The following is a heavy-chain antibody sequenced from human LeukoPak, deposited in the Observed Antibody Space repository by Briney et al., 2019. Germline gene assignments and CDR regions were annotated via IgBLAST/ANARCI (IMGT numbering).Heavy chain of an antibody. D-gene: IGHD6-13*01. CDR2: IYYSGST. Sequence: SETLSLTCTVSGGSISSYYWSWIRQPPGKGLEWIGYIYYSGSTNYNPSLKSRVTISVDTSKNQFSLKLSSVTAADTAVYYCARLGAAAGHYYYYGMDVWGQGTTDTVSS. CDR1: GGSISSYY. V-gene: IGHV4-59*08. J-gene: IGHJ6*02. CDR3: ARLGAAAGHYYYYGMDV.